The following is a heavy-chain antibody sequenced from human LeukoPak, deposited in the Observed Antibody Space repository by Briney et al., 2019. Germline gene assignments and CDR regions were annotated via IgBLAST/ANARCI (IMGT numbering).Heavy chain of an antibody. J-gene: IGHJ6*03. Sequence: SETLSLTCTVSGGSISSSSYYWGWIRQPPGKGLEWIGSIYYSGSTYYNPSLKSRVTISVDTSKNQFSLKLSSVTAADTAVYYCARVEEGYGAGRRENYYYYYMDVWGKGTTVTISS. CDR2: IYYSGST. V-gene: IGHV4-39*07. CDR3: ARVEEGYGAGRRENYYYYYMDV. D-gene: IGHD3-10*01. CDR1: GGSISSSSYY.